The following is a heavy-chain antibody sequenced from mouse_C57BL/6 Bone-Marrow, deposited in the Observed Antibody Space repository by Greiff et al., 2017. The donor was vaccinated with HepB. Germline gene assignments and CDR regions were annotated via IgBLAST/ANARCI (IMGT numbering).Heavy chain of an antibody. V-gene: IGHV14-3*01. D-gene: IGHD2-5*01. CDR3: ASRSTIVTTGAMDY. J-gene: IGHJ4*01. CDR2: IDPANGNT. Sequence: EVQLQQSVAELVRPGASVKLSCTASGFNIKNTYMHWVKQRPEQGLEWIGRIDPANGNTKYTPKFKGKATITADTSSNTAYLQLSSLTSEDTAIYYCASRSTIVTTGAMDYWGQGTSVTVSS. CDR1: GFNIKNTY.